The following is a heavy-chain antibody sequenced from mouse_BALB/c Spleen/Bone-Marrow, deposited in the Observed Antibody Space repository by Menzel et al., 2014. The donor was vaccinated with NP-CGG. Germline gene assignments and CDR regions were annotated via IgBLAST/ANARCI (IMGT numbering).Heavy chain of an antibody. CDR1: GYTFTSYT. D-gene: IGHD1-1*02. CDR3: ARDWTIPFAY. Sequence: VMLVESGAELARPGASVKMSCEASGYTFTSYTMHWVKQRPGQGLEWIGYINPSSGYTNYNQKFKDKATLTADKSSSTAYMQLSSLTSEDSAVYYCARDWTIPFAYWGQGTLVTVSA. CDR2: INPSSGYT. J-gene: IGHJ3*01. V-gene: IGHV1-4*01.